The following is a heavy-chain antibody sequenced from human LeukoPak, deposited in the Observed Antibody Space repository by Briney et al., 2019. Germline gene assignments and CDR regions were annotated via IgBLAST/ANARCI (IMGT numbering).Heavy chain of an antibody. CDR2: ISGSGGST. D-gene: IGHD2-2*02. Sequence: GGSLRLSCAASGFTFSSYAMSWVRQAPGKGLGWVSAISGSGGSTYYADSVKGRFTISRDNSKNTLYLQMNSLRAEDTAVYYCAKVAYCSSTSCYRGSPYDAFDIWGQGTMVTVSS. J-gene: IGHJ3*02. V-gene: IGHV3-23*01. CDR1: GFTFSSYA. CDR3: AKVAYCSSTSCYRGSPYDAFDI.